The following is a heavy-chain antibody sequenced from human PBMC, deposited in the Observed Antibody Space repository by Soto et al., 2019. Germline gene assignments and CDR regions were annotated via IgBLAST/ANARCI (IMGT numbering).Heavy chain of an antibody. Sequence: GESLKISCKASGYSFTSYWIGCVRQIPGKGLEWMGVIYPGDSDTRYSPSFQGQVTISADKSISTAYLQWSSLKASDTAVYFCARHNEAVAATYWGQGTLVTVSS. D-gene: IGHD6-19*01. CDR3: ARHNEAVAATY. J-gene: IGHJ4*02. CDR2: IYPGDSDT. V-gene: IGHV5-51*01. CDR1: GYSFTSYW.